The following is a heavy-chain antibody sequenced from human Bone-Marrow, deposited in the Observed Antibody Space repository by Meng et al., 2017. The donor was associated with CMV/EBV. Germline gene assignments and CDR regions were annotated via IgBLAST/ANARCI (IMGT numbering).Heavy chain of an antibody. CDR1: GFTFSDYY. J-gene: IGHJ4*02. CDR2: ISSSSTI. V-gene: IGHV3-69-1*02. D-gene: IGHD6-25*01. Sequence: GESLKISCAASGFTFSDYYMNWVRQAPGKGLEWVSSISSSSTIYYADSVRGRFTISRDNSKNILYLQMNSLRPEDTALYYCATQADAAYSFYLDYWGQGTQVTVSS. CDR3: ATQADAAYSFYLDY.